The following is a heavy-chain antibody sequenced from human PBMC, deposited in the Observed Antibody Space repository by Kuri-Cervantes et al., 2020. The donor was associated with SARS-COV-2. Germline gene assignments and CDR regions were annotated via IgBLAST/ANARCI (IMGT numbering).Heavy chain of an antibody. J-gene: IGHJ4*02. Sequence: LRLSCTVSGGSINSGDYYWSWIRQPAGKGLEWIGRIYSSGSTNHNPSLRSRVTISIDTSKTQFSLKLSSVTAADTALYYCARGAHHIRFRGEIDYWSQGALVTVSS. D-gene: IGHD3-3*01. CDR1: GGSINSGDYY. V-gene: IGHV4-61*02. CDR3: ARGAHHIRFRGEIDY. CDR2: IYSSGST.